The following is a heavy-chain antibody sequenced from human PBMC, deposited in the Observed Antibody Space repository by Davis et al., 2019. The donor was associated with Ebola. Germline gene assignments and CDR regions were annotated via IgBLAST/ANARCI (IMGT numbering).Heavy chain of an antibody. CDR3: AWGEGSGSYLIY. Sequence: PGGSLRLSCAASGFTFSSYSMNWVRQAPGKGLEWVSSISSSSSYIYYADSVKGRFTISRDNAKNSLYLQMNSLRAEDTAVYYCAWGEGSGSYLIYWGQGTLVTVSS. J-gene: IGHJ4*02. CDR2: ISSSSSYI. D-gene: IGHD3-10*01. V-gene: IGHV3-21*01. CDR1: GFTFSSYS.